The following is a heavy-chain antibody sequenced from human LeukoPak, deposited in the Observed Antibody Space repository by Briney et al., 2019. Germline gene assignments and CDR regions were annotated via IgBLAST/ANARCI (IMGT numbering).Heavy chain of an antibody. J-gene: IGHJ4*02. CDR3: ANLPTHVSPYDY. CDR2: IIPIFGTA. V-gene: IGHV1-69*01. Sequence: SVKVSCKASGGTFSSYAISWVRQAPGRGLEWVGGIIPIFGTANYAQKFQGRVTITADESTSTAYMELSSLRSEDTAVYYCANLPTHVSPYDYWGQGTLVTVSS. CDR1: GGTFSSYA.